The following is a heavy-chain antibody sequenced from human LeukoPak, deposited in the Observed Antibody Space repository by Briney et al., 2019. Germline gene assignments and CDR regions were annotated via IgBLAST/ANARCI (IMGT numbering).Heavy chain of an antibody. V-gene: IGHV4-61*01. J-gene: IGHJ6*02. CDR2: IFYSGST. CDR3: TRDRCSGGNCYSGYYYGVDA. D-gene: IGHD2-15*01. CDR1: GDSISSSSYY. Sequence: PSETLSLTCTVSGDSISSSSYYWGWIRQPPGKGLEWIGYIFYSGSTNYNPSLKSRVTISLDTSKNQFFLKLSSVTAADTAVYYCTRDRCSGGNCYSGYYYGVDAWGQGTTVTVSS.